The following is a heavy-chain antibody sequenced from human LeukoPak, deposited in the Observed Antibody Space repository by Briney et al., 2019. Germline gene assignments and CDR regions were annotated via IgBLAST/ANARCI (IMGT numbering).Heavy chain of an antibody. J-gene: IGHJ4*02. V-gene: IGHV3-48*01. D-gene: IGHD4-17*01. CDR2: ISSSSSTI. CDR3: ARQRAGFTVTTSDY. Sequence: EWXSYISSSSSTIYYADSVKGRFTISRDNAKNSLYLQMNSLRAEDTAVYYCARQRAGFTVTTSDYWGQGTLVTVSS.